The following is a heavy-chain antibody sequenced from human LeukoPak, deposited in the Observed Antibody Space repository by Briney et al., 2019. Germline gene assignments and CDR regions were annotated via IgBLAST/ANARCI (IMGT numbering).Heavy chain of an antibody. V-gene: IGHV3-23*01. CDR2: ISGSGGST. D-gene: IGHD3-10*01. J-gene: IGHJ2*01. CDR3: AKDSAPNWYFDL. Sequence: GGSLRLSCVASGFNFNSYAMSWVRQAPGKGLEWVSGISGSGGSTDYADSVKGRFTISRDNSKNTLYLQMNSLRAEDTAVYYCAKDSAPNWYFDLWGRGTLVTVSS. CDR1: GFNFNSYA.